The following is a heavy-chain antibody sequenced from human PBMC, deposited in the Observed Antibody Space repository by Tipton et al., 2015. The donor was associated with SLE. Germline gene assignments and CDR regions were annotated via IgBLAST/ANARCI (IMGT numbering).Heavy chain of an antibody. V-gene: IGHV4-4*02. CDR2: IYHSGST. Sequence: TLSLTCAVSGGSISSSNWWSWVRQPPGKGLEWIGSIYHSGSTYYNPSLKSRVTISVDTSKNQFSLKLSSVTAADTAVYYCARGEGAVAECYFDYWGQGTLVTVSS. J-gene: IGHJ4*02. CDR1: GGSISSSNW. CDR3: ARGEGAVAECYFDY. D-gene: IGHD6-19*01.